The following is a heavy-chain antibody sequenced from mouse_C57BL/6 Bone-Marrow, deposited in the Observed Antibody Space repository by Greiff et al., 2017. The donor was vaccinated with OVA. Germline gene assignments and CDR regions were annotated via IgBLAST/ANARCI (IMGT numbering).Heavy chain of an antibody. J-gene: IGHJ1*03. Sequence: VQLQQSGAELARPGASVKLSCKASGYTFTSYGISWVKQRTGQGLEWIGEIYPRSGNTYYNEKFKGKATLTADKSSSTAYMELRSLTSEDSAVYFCASSEYYGSSYDWYFDVWGTGTTVTVSS. V-gene: IGHV1-81*01. D-gene: IGHD1-1*01. CDR2: IYPRSGNT. CDR1: GYTFTSYG. CDR3: ASSEYYGSSYDWYFDV.